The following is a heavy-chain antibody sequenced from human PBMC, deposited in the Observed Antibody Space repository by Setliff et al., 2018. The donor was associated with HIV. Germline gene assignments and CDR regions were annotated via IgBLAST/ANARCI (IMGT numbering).Heavy chain of an antibody. CDR3: VRGSGYYYFDN. D-gene: IGHD3-22*01. V-gene: IGHV3-74*01. CDR2: MNTDGSST. J-gene: IGHJ4*02. Sequence: GGSLRLSCAASGFTFSSYWMHWVRQAPGKGLVWVFGMNTDGSSTRYADSVKGLFTISRDNAKNMLYLQMNSLSADDTAVYYCVRGSGYYYFDNWGQGALVTVSS. CDR1: GFTFSSYW.